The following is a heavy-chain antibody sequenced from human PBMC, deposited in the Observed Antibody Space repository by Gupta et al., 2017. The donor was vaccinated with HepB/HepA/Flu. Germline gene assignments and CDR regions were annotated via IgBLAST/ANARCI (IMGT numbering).Heavy chain of an antibody. CDR2: ISSGRAYI. CDR3: TRDPEYCGSGACYSDALDI. J-gene: IGHJ3*02. Sequence: QLVESGGGLVRPGVSLRPSLAASGFPFRLYTSNWVRQAPGKGLAWVAAISSGRAYIYYSDSVKGRFTVSRDNAKDLVYLQMNSLRAEDTAVYYCTRDPEYCGSGACYSDALDIWGQGTTLIVS. CDR1: GFPFRLYT. D-gene: IGHD2-15*01. V-gene: IGHV3-21*01.